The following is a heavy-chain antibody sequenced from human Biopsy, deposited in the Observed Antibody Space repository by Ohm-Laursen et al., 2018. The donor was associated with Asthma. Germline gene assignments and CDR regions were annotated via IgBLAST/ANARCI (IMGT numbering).Heavy chain of an antibody. CDR2: ILTKFDIT. Sequence: VSSVKVPCKASGGSFSNFAFSWVRQAPGHGLEWMGTILTKFDITSYAEKFQGRVTITADKSTSTTYMELSRLRSEDTAVYYCARSYDTDSYPVLVLDYWGQGTLVTVSS. CDR3: ARSYDTDSYPVLVLDY. J-gene: IGHJ4*02. V-gene: IGHV1-69*04. D-gene: IGHD3-22*01. CDR1: GGSFSNFA.